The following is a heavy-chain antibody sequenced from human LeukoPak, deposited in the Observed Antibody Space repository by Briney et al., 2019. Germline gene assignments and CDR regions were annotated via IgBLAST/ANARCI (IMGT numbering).Heavy chain of an antibody. D-gene: IGHD3-22*01. Sequence: ASVKVSCKASGYTFTSYYIHWVGQAPGQGLEWMGWINPNSGDTNYAQRFQGRVTMTRDTSITTAYMELSRLRSDDTAMYYCAREYYYDTSTYYSKWFDTWGQGSLVTVSS. CDR3: AREYYYDTSTYYSKWFDT. J-gene: IGHJ5*02. CDR1: GYTFTSYY. CDR2: INPNSGDT. V-gene: IGHV1-2*02.